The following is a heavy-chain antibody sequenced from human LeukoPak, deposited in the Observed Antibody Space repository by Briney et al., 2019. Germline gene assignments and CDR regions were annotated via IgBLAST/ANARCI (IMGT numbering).Heavy chain of an antibody. D-gene: IGHD3-9*01. J-gene: IGHJ4*02. CDR2: ISSSSSYT. CDR3: ARVIRYFDWLETYYFDY. CDR1: GFTFSDYY. Sequence: PGGSLRLSCAASGFTFSDYYMSWIRQAPGKGLEWVSYISSSSSYTNHADSVKGRFTISRDNAKNSLYLQMNSLRAEDTAVYYCARVIRYFDWLETYYFDYWGQGTLVTVSS. V-gene: IGHV3-11*05.